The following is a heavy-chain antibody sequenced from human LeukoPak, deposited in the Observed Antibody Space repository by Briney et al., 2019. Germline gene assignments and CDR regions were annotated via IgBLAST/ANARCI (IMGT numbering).Heavy chain of an antibody. CDR1: GGSVRITTYY. Sequence: SETLSLTCTVSGGSVRITTYYWGWIRQPPGKGLEWIGSIYYSVSTYYNPSLKSRLTMSVDTSKNQFSLKLSSVTAADTAVYYCAISPVEVTLDGFDIWGRGSMVIVSS. CDR2: IYYSVST. J-gene: IGHJ3*02. CDR3: AISPVEVTLDGFDI. D-gene: IGHD1-26*01. V-gene: IGHV4-39*01.